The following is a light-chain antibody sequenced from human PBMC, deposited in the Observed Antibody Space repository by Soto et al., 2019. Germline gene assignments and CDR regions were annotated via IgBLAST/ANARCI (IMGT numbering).Light chain of an antibody. J-gene: IGLJ2*01. CDR2: RNN. Sequence: QSVLTQPPSASETPGQRFTISCSGSSSNIGNNYVHWYQQVPGPAPKLLIYRNNQLPSGVPDRFSGAKSGTSASLAISGLRSEDEADYDCATWDDSMSGGLFGGGTKLTVL. CDR1: SSNIGNNY. V-gene: IGLV1-47*01. CDR3: ATWDDSMSGGL.